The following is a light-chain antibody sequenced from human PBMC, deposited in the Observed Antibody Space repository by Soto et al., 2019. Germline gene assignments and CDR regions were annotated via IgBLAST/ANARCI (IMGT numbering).Light chain of an antibody. Sequence: EIVMTQSPATLSVSPGGRATLSCRASQNIGNKLAWYQHKPGQAPRVLIYDTSTRAAGIPARFSGSGSETNFTLTIITLHSEDFAVYYCQQYNTWRSITFGQGTRLESK. CDR1: QNIGNK. V-gene: IGKV3-15*01. CDR2: DTS. J-gene: IGKJ5*01. CDR3: QQYNTWRSIT.